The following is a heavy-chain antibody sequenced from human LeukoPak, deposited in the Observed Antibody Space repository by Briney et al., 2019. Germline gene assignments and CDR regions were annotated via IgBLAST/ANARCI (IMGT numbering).Heavy chain of an antibody. V-gene: IGHV4-59*02. Sequence: PSETLSLTCTVSGGSVSSYFWTWMRQSPGKGLEWIGYIYYSGSTNYNPPLKSRVTISVDTSKNQFSLKLSSVTSADTAVYYCSRDTVNYFDYWGQGTLVTVSS. CDR2: IYYSGST. D-gene: IGHD2-8*02. CDR3: SRDTVNYFDY. CDR1: GGSVSSYF. J-gene: IGHJ4*02.